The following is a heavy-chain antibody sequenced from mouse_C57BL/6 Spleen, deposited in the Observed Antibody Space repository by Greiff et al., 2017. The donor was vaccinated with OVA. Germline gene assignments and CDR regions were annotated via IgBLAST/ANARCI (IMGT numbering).Heavy chain of an antibody. Sequence: QVQLQQSGPELVKPGASVKISCKASSYTFTDYYINWVKQRPGQGLEWIGWIFPGSGSTYYNEKFKGKAPLTVDKSSSTAYMLLSSLTSEDSAVYFCARSDYYGSSYYFDDWGQGTTLTVSS. V-gene: IGHV1-75*01. D-gene: IGHD1-1*01. CDR2: IFPGSGST. CDR3: ARSDYYGSSYYFDD. CDR1: SYTFTDYY. J-gene: IGHJ2*01.